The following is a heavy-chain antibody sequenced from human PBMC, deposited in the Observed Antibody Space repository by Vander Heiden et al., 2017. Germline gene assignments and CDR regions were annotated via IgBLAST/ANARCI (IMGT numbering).Heavy chain of an antibody. Sequence: QVQLQESGPGLVRSSQTLSLTCSVSGGSIRSGGYYWNWIRQHPGKGLQWIGYISYIGSTYYNPSLKTRVLISVDTSKNQFSLTLSSVTAADTAVYYCARTHFSGAYMGYNWFDPWGQGTQVTVSS. D-gene: IGHD4-17*01. CDR3: ARTHFSGAYMGYNWFDP. CDR1: GGSIRSGGYY. J-gene: IGHJ5*02. CDR2: ISYIGST. V-gene: IGHV4-31*03.